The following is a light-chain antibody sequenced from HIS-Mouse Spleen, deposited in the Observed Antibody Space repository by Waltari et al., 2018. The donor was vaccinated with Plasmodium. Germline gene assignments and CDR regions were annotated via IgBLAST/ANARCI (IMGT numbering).Light chain of an antibody. CDR1: QDISNY. Sequence: DIQMTQSTSSLSASVGDRVTITCQASQDISNYVNWYQQKPGKAPKLLIYDASNLETGVPSRFSGSGSGTDFTFTISSLQPEDIATYYCQQYDNLAFGGGTKVEIK. J-gene: IGKJ4*01. CDR2: DAS. V-gene: IGKV1-33*01. CDR3: QQYDNLA.